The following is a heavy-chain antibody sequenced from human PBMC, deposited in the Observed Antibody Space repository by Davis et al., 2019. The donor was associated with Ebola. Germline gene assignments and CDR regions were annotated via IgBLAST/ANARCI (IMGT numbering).Heavy chain of an antibody. D-gene: IGHD6-13*01. V-gene: IGHV4-59*01. CDR2: IYYSGST. Sequence: PSETLSLTCTVSGGSISSYYWSWIRQPPGKGLEWIGYIYYSGSTNYNPSLKSRVTISVDTSKNQFSLKLSSVTAADTAVYYCAREGDSSSWYYFDYWGQGTLVTVSS. CDR3: AREGDSSSWYYFDY. CDR1: GGSISSYY. J-gene: IGHJ4*02.